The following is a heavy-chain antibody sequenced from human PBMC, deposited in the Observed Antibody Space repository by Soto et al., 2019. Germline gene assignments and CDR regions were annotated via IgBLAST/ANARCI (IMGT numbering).Heavy chain of an antibody. Sequence: QVQLAQSGAEVKKPGSSVNVSCKAFGVTFRSYSFSWVRQAPGQGLEWMGRVVPILGTTNYAQKFQGRVTITADKSTGTVYMDLSSLKSDDTAIYFCAGAYNDSHSNYDAFNVWGQGTLVTVSS. D-gene: IGHD4-4*01. CDR1: GVTFRSYS. CDR2: VVPILGTT. V-gene: IGHV1-69*08. J-gene: IGHJ3*01. CDR3: AGAYNDSHSNYDAFNV.